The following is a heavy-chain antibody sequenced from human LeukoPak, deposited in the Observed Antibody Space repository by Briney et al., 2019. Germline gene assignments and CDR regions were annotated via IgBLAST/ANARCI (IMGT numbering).Heavy chain of an antibody. J-gene: IGHJ5*02. D-gene: IGHD2-15*01. CDR3: ARDMEVYCSGGSCMDP. CDR2: IIPILGIA. V-gene: IGHV1-69*04. Sequence: SVKVTCKASGGTFSSHTICWVRQAPGQGLEWMGRIIPILGIANYAQKFQGRVTITADKSTSTAYMELSSLRSEDTAVYYCARDMEVYCSGGSCMDPWGQGTLVTVSS. CDR1: GGTFSSHT.